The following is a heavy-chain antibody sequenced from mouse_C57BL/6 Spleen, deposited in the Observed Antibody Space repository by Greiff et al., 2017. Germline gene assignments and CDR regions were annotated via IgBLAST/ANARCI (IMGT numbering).Heavy chain of an antibody. CDR2: IDPSDSYT. V-gene: IGHV1-50*01. Sequence: QVQLQQPGAELVKPGASVKLSCKASGYTFTSYWMQWVKQRPGQGLEWIGEIDPSDSYTNYNQKFKGKATLTVDTSSSTAYMQLSSLTSEDSAVCYCARNPLDYWGQGTTLTVSS. CDR1: GYTFTSYW. J-gene: IGHJ2*01. CDR3: ARNPLDY.